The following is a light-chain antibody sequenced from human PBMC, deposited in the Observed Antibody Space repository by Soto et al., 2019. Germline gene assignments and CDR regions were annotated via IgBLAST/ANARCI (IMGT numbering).Light chain of an antibody. Sequence: EILMTQSPATLSVSPGERATLSCRASQSVSTNLAWYQQKPGQAPRLLIYGASTRATGIPARFSGSGSGTEFTLTISSLQSEDFAVYYCQHYNNWPLTFGQGTKVDIK. J-gene: IGKJ1*01. CDR1: QSVSTN. CDR3: QHYNNWPLT. V-gene: IGKV3-15*01. CDR2: GAS.